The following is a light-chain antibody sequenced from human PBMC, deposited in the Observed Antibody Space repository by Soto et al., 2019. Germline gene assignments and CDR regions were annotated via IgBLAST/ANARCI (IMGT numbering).Light chain of an antibody. V-gene: IGLV2-14*03. J-gene: IGLJ3*02. CDR2: DVN. CDR1: SSDVGAYNY. CDR3: TSDTTSSTWV. Sequence: QSALTQPASVSGSPGQSITISCTGTSSDVGAYNYVAWYQQHPGKAPKLIIHDVNNRPSGVSNRFSGSKSGNMASLTISGLQAEDDADYYCTSDTTSSTWVFGGGTKLTVL.